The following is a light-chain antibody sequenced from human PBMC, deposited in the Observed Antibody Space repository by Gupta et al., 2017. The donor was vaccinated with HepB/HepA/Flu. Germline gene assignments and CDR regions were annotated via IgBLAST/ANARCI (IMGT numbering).Light chain of an antibody. CDR3: QSYDSSLSGWV. Sequence: QSVLTQPPSVSGAPGQRVPISCPGSSSNIGAGYDVHWYQQLPGTAPKLLIYGNSNRPSGVPDRFSGSKSGTSASLAISGLQAEDEADYYCQSYDSSLSGWVFGGGTKLTVL. CDR1: SSNIGAGYD. J-gene: IGLJ3*02. CDR2: GNS. V-gene: IGLV1-40*01.